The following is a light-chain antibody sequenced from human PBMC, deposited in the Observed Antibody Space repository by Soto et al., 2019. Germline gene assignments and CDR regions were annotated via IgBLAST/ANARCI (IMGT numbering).Light chain of an antibody. Sequence: QAVVTQEPSLHVYPGGTGTLTWGANTGPVTSGHYPYWAQQKPGQAPTTLTSDTSKKYSWTPARFSGSLLGGKAALTLSGAQPEDEADYYCFLTYSGGRVFGGGTKLTVL. V-gene: IGLV7-46*01. CDR3: FLTYSGGRV. CDR2: DTS. J-gene: IGLJ3*02. CDR1: TGPVTSGHY.